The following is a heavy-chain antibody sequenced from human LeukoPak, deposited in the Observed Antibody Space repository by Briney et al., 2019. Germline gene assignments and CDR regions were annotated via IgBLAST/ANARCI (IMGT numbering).Heavy chain of an antibody. D-gene: IGHD3-3*01. J-gene: IGHJ5*02. Sequence: SETLSLTCTVSGGSISSSSYYWGWVRQPPGTGLEWLGSIYYSGSNYYNPSLKSRVTISVDTSKNQFSLKLSSVTAADTAVYYCARGGPRITIFGVVIMEGSEYNWFDPWGQGTLVTVSS. V-gene: IGHV4-39*01. CDR3: ARGGPRITIFGVVIMEGSEYNWFDP. CDR2: IYYSGSN. CDR1: GGSISSSSYY.